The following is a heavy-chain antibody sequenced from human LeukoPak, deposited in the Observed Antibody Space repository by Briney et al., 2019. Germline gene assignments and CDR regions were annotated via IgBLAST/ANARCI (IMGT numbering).Heavy chain of an antibody. D-gene: IGHD2-15*01. CDR2: ICSNDNNT. V-gene: IGHV3-23*01. J-gene: IGHJ4*02. CDR1: GCTFSSYA. Sequence: GGSLRLSCAASGCTFSSYAMNWVRRAPGKGLEWVSAICSNDNNTYYANSVKGRFTISRDNSKNTLSLQLNSLRAEDTAVYYCAKGTSSSCYSAPNYWGQGTLVTVSS. CDR3: AKGTSSSCYSAPNY.